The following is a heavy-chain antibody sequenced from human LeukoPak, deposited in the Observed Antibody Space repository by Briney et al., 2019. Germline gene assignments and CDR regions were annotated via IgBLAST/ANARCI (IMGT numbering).Heavy chain of an antibody. CDR3: ARGIEFRDAFDI. J-gene: IGHJ3*02. CDR1: GYTFTGYY. CDR2: INPNSGGT. V-gene: IGHV1-2*02. D-gene: IGHD5-12*01. Sequence: ASVKVSCKASGYTFTGYYMHWVRQAPGQGLEWMGWINPNSGGTNYAQKFQGRVTMTRDTSISTAYMELSRLRSDDTTVYYCARGIEFRDAFDIWGQGTMVTVSS.